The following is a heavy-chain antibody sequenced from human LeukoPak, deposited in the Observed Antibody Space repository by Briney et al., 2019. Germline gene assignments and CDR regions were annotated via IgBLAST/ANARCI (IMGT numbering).Heavy chain of an antibody. Sequence: PGGSLRLSCAASGFTFSSYGMHWVRQAPGKGLEWVAVISYDGSNKYYADSVKGRFTISRDNSKNTLYLQMNSLRAEDTAVYYCAKDHGGGSPQSVRDGMDVWGQGTTVTVSS. CDR3: AKDHGGGSPQSVRDGMDV. CDR1: GFTFSSYG. D-gene: IGHD2-15*01. V-gene: IGHV3-30*18. J-gene: IGHJ6*02. CDR2: ISYDGSNK.